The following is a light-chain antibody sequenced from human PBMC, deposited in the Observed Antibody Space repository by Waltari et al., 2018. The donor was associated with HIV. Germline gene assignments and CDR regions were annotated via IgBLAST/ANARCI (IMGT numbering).Light chain of an antibody. V-gene: IGLV7-46*01. CDR2: DST. CDR1: AGPVTSKNY. J-gene: IGLJ2*01. Sequence: QAAVTQEPSMTVSPGGTIILTCGSSAGPVTSKNYAYWFQQKPGQAPPTLIFDSTKRHSVTPARFSGFLLGDKAVLTLSGALSEDEAFYYCLLFFGATRIFGGGTMVTV. CDR3: LLFFGATRI.